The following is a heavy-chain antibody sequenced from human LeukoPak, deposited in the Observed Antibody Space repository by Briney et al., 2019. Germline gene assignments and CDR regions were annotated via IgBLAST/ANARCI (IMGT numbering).Heavy chain of an antibody. J-gene: IGHJ3*02. CDR3: AKDGYNSAFDI. CDR1: GFTFSSYS. CDR2: ISSSSTTI. Sequence: PGGSLRLSCAASGFTFSSYSMMWVRQAPGKGLEWVSYISSSSTTIYYADSVKGRFTISRDNAKNSVYLQMNSLRAEDTAVYYCAKDGYNSAFDIWGQGTMVTVSS. D-gene: IGHD5-24*01. V-gene: IGHV3-48*01.